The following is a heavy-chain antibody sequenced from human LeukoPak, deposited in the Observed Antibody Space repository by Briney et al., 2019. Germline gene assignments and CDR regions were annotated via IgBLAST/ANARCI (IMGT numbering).Heavy chain of an antibody. CDR1: GFTFSIYS. Sequence: PGGSLRLSCAASGFTFSIYSINWVRQAPGKGLEWVSSISGSRSYIYYADSVKGRFTISRDNAKNSLYLQMSSLRAEDTAVYYCARSWFGVDYWGQGTLVTVSS. D-gene: IGHD3-10*01. CDR3: ARSWFGVDY. V-gene: IGHV3-21*01. CDR2: ISGSRSYI. J-gene: IGHJ4*02.